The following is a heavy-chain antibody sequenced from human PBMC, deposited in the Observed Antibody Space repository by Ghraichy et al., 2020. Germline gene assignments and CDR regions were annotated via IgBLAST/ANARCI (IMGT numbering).Heavy chain of an antibody. Sequence: SETLSLTCAGKSTPLNTSRFYKSCIRSPAGKKKEWIGRIYTSGSTNYNPSLKSRVTISVDTSKNQFSLKLSSVTAADTAVYYCATQRYDSSCWVFDYWG. J-gene: IGHJ4*01. D-gene: IGHD6-13*01. CDR3: ATQRYDSSCWVFDY. CDR1: STPLNTSRFY. CDR2: IYTSGST. V-gene: IGHV4-61*02.